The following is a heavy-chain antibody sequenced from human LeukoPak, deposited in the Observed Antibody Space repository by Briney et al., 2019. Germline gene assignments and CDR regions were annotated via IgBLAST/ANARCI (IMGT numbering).Heavy chain of an antibody. D-gene: IGHD2-15*01. V-gene: IGHV4-59*01. CDR3: ARYSLRFDP. CDR1: GGSISSYY. Sequence: SETLSLTCTVSGGSISSYYWSWIRQPPGKGLEWIGYIYYSGSTNYNPSLKSRVTISVDTSKNQFSLKMSSVTAADTAVYYCARYSLRFDPWGQGTLVTVSS. CDR2: IYYSGST. J-gene: IGHJ5*02.